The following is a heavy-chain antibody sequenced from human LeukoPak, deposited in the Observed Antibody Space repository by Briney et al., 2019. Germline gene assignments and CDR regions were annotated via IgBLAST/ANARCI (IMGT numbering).Heavy chain of an antibody. D-gene: IGHD6-6*01. CDR2: IYYSGGT. CDR1: GGSISSYY. V-gene: IGHV4-59*08. Sequence: PSETLSLTCTVSGGSISSYYWTWIRQPPGKGLGLEWIGYIYYSGGTNYNPSLKSRGTISIDTSKNQVSLKLSSVTAADTAVYYCARLWDSSSSLDYWGQGTLVTVSS. J-gene: IGHJ4*02. CDR3: ARLWDSSSSLDY.